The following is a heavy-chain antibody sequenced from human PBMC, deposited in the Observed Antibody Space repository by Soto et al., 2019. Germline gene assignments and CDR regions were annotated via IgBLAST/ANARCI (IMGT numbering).Heavy chain of an antibody. CDR2: ISAHNGNT. V-gene: IGHV1-18*01. D-gene: IGHD2-2*01. CDR3: ASSRYGDY. J-gene: IGHJ4*02. CDR1: GYTFTSYG. Sequence: QVHLVQSGAEVKKPGASVKVSCKASGYTFTSYGITWVRQAPGQGLEWMGWISAHNGNTDYAQKLQGRVIVTRDTSTSTAYMELRSPISDDTAVFYCASSRYGDYWGKGALVTDSS.